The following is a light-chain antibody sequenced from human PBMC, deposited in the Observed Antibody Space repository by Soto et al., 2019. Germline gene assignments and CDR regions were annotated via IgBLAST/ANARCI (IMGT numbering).Light chain of an antibody. CDR3: ASWDDSLSGL. Sequence: QSVLPQPPSASGTPGQRVTISCSGSASNVASNYIYWYQQLPGTAPKLLVFGNNQRPSGVPDRFSGSRSGTSASLAISGLRSEGEAIYFCASWDDSLSGLFGGGTKLTVL. V-gene: IGLV1-47*01. CDR2: GNN. J-gene: IGLJ2*01. CDR1: ASNVASNY.